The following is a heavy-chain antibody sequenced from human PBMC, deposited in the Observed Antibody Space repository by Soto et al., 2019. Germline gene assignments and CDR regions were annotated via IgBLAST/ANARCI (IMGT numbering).Heavy chain of an antibody. CDR3: AHTRGIPMIVVVRAFDI. Sequence: QITLKESGPTLVKPTQTLTLTCTFSGFSLSTSGVGVGWIRQPRGKALEWLALIYWDDDKRYSPSLKSRLTITKDTSKNQVVLTMTNTDPVDTATYYCAHTRGIPMIVVVRAFDIWGQGTMVTVSS. J-gene: IGHJ3*02. D-gene: IGHD3-22*01. CDR1: GFSLSTSGVG. CDR2: IYWDDDK. V-gene: IGHV2-5*02.